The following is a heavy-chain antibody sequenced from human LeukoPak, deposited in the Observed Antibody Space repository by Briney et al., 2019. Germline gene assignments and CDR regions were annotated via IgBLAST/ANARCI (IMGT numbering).Heavy chain of an antibody. CDR2: ISGSGGST. CDR1: GFTFSSYA. J-gene: IGHJ4*02. D-gene: IGHD6-19*01. CDR3: AKDVKAQQWLIDY. V-gene: IGHV3-23*01. Sequence: GGSLRLSCAASGFTFSSYAMSWVRQTPGKGLEWVSAISGSGGSTYYADSVKGRFTISRDNSKNTLYLQMNSLRAEDTAVYYCAKDVKAQQWLIDYWGQGTLVTVSS.